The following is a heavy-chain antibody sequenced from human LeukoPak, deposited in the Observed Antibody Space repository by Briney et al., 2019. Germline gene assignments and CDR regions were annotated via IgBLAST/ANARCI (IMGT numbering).Heavy chain of an antibody. CDR2: IIPIFGTA. J-gene: IGHJ6*03. Sequence: SVKVSCKASGGAFSSYAISWVRQAPGQGLEWMGRIIPIFGTANYAQKFQGRVTITTDESTSTAYMELSSLRSEDTAVYYCARGTIFGVVPYYYYMDVWGKGTTVTVSS. V-gene: IGHV1-69*05. CDR1: GGAFSSYA. CDR3: ARGTIFGVVPYYYYMDV. D-gene: IGHD3-3*01.